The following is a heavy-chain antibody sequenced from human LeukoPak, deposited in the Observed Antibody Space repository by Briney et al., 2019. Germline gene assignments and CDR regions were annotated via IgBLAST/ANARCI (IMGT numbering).Heavy chain of an antibody. CDR1: GYTFTGYC. D-gene: IGHD1-1*01. V-gene: IGHV1-2*02. Sequence: GASVKVSCKASGYTFTGYCMHWVRQAPGQGLEWMGWINPNSGGTNYAQKFQGRVTMTRDTSISTAYMERSRLRSDDTAVYYCARDQCWNDVQDWFDPWGQGTLVTVSS. CDR2: INPNSGGT. J-gene: IGHJ5*02. CDR3: ARDQCWNDVQDWFDP.